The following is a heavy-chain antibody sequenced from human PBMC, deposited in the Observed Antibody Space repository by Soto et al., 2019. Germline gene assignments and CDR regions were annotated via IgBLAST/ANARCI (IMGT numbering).Heavy chain of an antibody. CDR3: ATPVRSSSWYDFDY. V-gene: IGHV3-33*01. CDR2: IWYDGSNK. D-gene: IGHD6-13*01. J-gene: IGHJ4*02. CDR1: GFTFSSYG. Sequence: GGSLRLSCAASGFTFSSYGMHWVRQAAGKGLEWVAVIWYDGSNKYYADSVKGRFTISRDNSKNTLYLQMNSLRAEDTAVYYCATPVRSSSWYDFDYWGQGTLVTVSS.